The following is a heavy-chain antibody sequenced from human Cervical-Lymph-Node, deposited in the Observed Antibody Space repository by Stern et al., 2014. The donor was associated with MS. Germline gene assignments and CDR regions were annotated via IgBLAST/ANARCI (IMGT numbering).Heavy chain of an antibody. CDR2: INPKNGNT. CDR1: GFRFTDYY. D-gene: IGHD5-24*01. Sequence: VQLVQSGAEVKKPGASVKVSCETSGFRFTDYYIHWVRQAPGQGLEWMVCINPKNGNTHAAQKVQGRFTMTRDTSISAAYMELNSLKSDDTAMYYCGRGIKTFDPWGQGTLVTVSS. V-gene: IGHV1-2*02. J-gene: IGHJ5*02. CDR3: GRGIKTFDP.